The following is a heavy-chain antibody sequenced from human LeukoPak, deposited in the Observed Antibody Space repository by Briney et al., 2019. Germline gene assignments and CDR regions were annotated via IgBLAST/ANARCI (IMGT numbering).Heavy chain of an antibody. CDR1: GGSISSYY. J-gene: IGHJ4*02. CDR3: ARDPPPGGAARHFDY. Sequence: PSETLSLTCTVSGGSISSYYWSWIRQPPGKGLEWIGSIYYSGSTYYNPSLKSRVTISVDTSKNQFSLKLSSVTAADTAVYYCARDPPPGGAARHFDYWGQGTLVTVSS. V-gene: IGHV4-39*07. D-gene: IGHD6-6*01. CDR2: IYYSGST.